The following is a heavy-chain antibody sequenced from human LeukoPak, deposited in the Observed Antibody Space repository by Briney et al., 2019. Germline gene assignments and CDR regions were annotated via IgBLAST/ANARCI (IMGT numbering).Heavy chain of an antibody. J-gene: IGHJ4*02. Sequence: PGRSLRLSCAASGFTFSDYGMHWVRRAPGKGLEWVAFIRYDGNTKYYADSVKGRFTISRDNSKNTLYLQMNSLRPEDTAVYYCAKVRFCSGATCYPDDYWGQGTLVTVSS. D-gene: IGHD2-15*01. V-gene: IGHV3-30*02. CDR2: IRYDGNTK. CDR1: GFTFSDYG. CDR3: AKVRFCSGATCYPDDY.